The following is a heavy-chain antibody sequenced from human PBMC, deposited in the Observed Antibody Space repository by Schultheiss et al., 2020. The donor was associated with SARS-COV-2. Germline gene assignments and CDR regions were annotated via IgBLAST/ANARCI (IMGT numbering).Heavy chain of an antibody. CDR3: ARSPAYCGGDCYSDYHYYGMDV. CDR2: IHPDDGTT. J-gene: IGHJ6*02. Sequence: GGSLRLSCAASGFTFSSYAMHWVRQAPGEGLEYVAYIHPDDGTTYYADSVKGRFTISRDNSKNTLYLQMNSLRAEDTAVYYCARSPAYCGGDCYSDYHYYGMDVWGQGTTVTVSS. CDR1: GFTFSSYA. V-gene: IGHV3-64*04. D-gene: IGHD2-21*01.